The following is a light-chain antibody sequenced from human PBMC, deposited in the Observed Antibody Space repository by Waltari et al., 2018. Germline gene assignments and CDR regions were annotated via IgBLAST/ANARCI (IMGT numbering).Light chain of an antibody. Sequence: DIEMTQSPNSRAVSLGERATIRCQPSQSILSSSNNRNYICWYQQKPGQPSNLLIYLASTRAGVVPDRSGGSGARTDFTLTISSLQAEVVAVYYCQQYYSDKTFGQGTKVEIK. J-gene: IGKJ1*01. CDR2: LAS. V-gene: IGKV4-1*01. CDR3: QQYYSDKT. CDR1: QSILSSSNNRNY.